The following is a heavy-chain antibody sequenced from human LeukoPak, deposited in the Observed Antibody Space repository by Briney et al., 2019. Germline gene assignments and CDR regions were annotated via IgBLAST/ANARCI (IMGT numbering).Heavy chain of an antibody. Sequence: ASVKVSCKASGYTFTGYYMHWVRQAPGQGLEWMGWINPSSGGTNYAQKFQGRVTMTRDTSISTAYMELSRLRSDDTAVYYCARGGSGAYYFDYWGQGTLVTVSS. J-gene: IGHJ4*02. V-gene: IGHV1-2*02. CDR3: ARGGSGAYYFDY. D-gene: IGHD3-10*01. CDR1: GYTFTGYY. CDR2: INPSSGGT.